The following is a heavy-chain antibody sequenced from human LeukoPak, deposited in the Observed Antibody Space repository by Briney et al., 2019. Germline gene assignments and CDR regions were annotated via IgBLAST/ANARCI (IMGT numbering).Heavy chain of an antibody. J-gene: IGHJ4*02. CDR1: GFTFRSYE. CDR3: ARANYYDISGYDY. V-gene: IGHV3-48*03. CDR2: ITSSGSTV. D-gene: IGHD3-22*01. Sequence: SGGSLRLPCAASGFTFRSYEMNWVRQAPGKGLEWVSYITSSGSTVYYADSVKGRFTISRDNAKNSLYLQMNSLRAEDTAVYYCARANYYDISGYDYWGQGTLVTVSS.